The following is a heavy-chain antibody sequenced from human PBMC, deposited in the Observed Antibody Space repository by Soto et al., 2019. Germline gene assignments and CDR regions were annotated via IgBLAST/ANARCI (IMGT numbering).Heavy chain of an antibody. Sequence: GGSLRLSCAASGFTFSGSAMHCVRQASGKGLDWVGRIRSKANSYATAYAASVKGRFTISRDDSKNTAYLQMNSLKTEDTAVYYCTRHSDYGGNSGNAFDIWGQGTMVTVSS. D-gene: IGHD4-17*01. CDR3: TRHSDYGGNSGNAFDI. V-gene: IGHV3-73*01. CDR1: GFTFSGSA. J-gene: IGHJ3*02. CDR2: IRSKANSYAT.